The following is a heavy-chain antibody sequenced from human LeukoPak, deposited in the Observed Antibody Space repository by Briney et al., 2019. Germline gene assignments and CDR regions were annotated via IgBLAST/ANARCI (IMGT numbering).Heavy chain of an antibody. CDR3: PSPSSNWNDGL. CDR2: IKSKTDGGTT. J-gene: IGHJ4*02. D-gene: IGHD1-1*01. Sequence: GGSLRLTCAASGFTFSNAWMSWVRQAPGKGLQWVGRIKSKTDGGTTDYAAPVKGRFTISRDDSKNTLYLQMNNLKTKDTAVYYCPSPSSNWNDGLWGQGTLVTVSS. CDR1: GFTFSNAW. V-gene: IGHV3-15*01.